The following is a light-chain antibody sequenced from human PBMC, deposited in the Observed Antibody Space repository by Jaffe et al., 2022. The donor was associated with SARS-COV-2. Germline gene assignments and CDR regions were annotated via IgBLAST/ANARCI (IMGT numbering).Light chain of an antibody. Sequence: EIVMTQSPATLSVSPGERATLSCRASQSVSSNLAWYQQKPGQAPRLLIYGASTRATGIPARFSGSGSGTEFTLTISSLQSEDFAVYYCQSGATFGGGTKVEIK. CDR1: QSVSSN. V-gene: IGKV3-15*01. CDR3: QSGAT. CDR2: GAS. J-gene: IGKJ4*01.